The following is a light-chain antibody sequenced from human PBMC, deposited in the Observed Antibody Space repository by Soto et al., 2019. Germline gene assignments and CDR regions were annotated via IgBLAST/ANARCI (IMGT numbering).Light chain of an antibody. CDR1: SSNIGAGFA. CDR2: DNS. J-gene: IGLJ1*01. V-gene: IGLV1-40*01. Sequence: QSVLTQPPSVSGAPGQRITISCTGSSSNIGAGFAVHWYQQLPGSVPKLLIYDNSRRPSGVPDRFSASKSGTSASLAITGLQAEDEAHYYCQSYDISLHNYVFGTGTKLTVL. CDR3: QSYDISLHNYV.